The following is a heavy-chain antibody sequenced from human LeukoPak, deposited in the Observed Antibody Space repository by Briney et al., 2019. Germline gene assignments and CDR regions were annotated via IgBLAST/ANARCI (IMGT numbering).Heavy chain of an antibody. J-gene: IGHJ4*02. CDR1: GFTFSSYA. CDR3: AREWELLGDPFDY. CDR2: ISYDGSNK. Sequence: GGSLRLSCAASGFTFSSYAMHWVRQAPGKGLEWVAVISYDGSNKYYADSVKGRFTVSRDNSKNTLYLQMNSLRAEDTAVYYCAREWELLGDPFDYWGQGTLVTVSS. V-gene: IGHV3-30-3*01. D-gene: IGHD1-26*01.